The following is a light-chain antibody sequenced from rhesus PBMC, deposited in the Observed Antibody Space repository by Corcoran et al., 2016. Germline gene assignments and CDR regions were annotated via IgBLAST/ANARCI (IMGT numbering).Light chain of an antibody. Sequence: DIQMTQSPSSLSASVGDRVTITCRASQGVSNLLAWYQQKPATAPKLLIYRASNLETGVPSRFIGSGSGTDFTLTISSLQPEDFATYYCQQHDKSPPTFGQGTKVEIK. CDR1: QGVSNL. CDR2: RAS. V-gene: IGKV1-69*01. J-gene: IGKJ1*01. CDR3: QQHDKSPPT.